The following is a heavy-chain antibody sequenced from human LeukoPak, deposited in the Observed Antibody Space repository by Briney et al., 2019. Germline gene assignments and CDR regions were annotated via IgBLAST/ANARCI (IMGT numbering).Heavy chain of an antibody. Sequence: GASVKVSCKASGYTFTGYYMRWVRQAPGQGLEWMGWINPNSGGTNYAQKFQGRVTMTRDTSVSTAYMELSRLRSDDTAVYYCARGWSGSYYSHYYYMDVWGKGTTVTVSS. J-gene: IGHJ6*03. V-gene: IGHV1-2*02. CDR3: ARGWSGSYYSHYYYMDV. CDR1: GYTFTGYY. CDR2: INPNSGGT. D-gene: IGHD1-26*01.